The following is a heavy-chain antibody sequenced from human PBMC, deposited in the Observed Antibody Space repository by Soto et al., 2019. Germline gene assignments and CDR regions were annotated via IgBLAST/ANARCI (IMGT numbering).Heavy chain of an antibody. CDR1: GGSISSSSYY. V-gene: IGHV4-39*01. CDR2: IYYSGST. Sequence: SETLSLTCTVSGGSISSSSYYWGWIRQPPGKGLEWIGSIYYSGSTYYNPSLESRVTISVDTSKNQFSLKLSSVTAADTAVYYCARRARIAAAGLYYYGMDVWGQGTTVTVSS. D-gene: IGHD6-13*01. CDR3: ARRARIAAAGLYYYGMDV. J-gene: IGHJ6*02.